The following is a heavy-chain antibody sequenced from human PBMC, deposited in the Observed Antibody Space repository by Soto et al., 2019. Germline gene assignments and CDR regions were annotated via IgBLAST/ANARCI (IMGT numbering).Heavy chain of an antibody. J-gene: IGHJ5*02. V-gene: IGHV3-23*01. D-gene: IGHD6-19*01. CDR2: ISGSGGST. Sequence: GGSLRLSCAASGFTFSSYAMSWVRQAPGKGLEWVSAISGSGGSTYYADSVKGRFTISRDNSKNTLYLQMNSLRAEYTAVYYCAKVFSSGLDWPWGQGTLVTVSS. CDR3: AKVFSSGLDWP. CDR1: GFTFSSYA.